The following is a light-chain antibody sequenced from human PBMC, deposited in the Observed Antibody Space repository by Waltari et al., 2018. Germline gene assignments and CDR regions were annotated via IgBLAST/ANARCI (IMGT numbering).Light chain of an antibody. J-gene: IGKJ2*01. CDR2: GAS. Sequence: ETVLTQSPGTLSLSPGERATFSCRASQSVSSSYLAWYQQKPGQAPRLLLYGASRRAPGIPDRFSGSESGTDFTLTISRLEPEDFAVYYCQQYGSSPPTFGQGTKLEIK. CDR3: QQYGSSPPT. V-gene: IGKV3-20*01. CDR1: QSVSSSY.